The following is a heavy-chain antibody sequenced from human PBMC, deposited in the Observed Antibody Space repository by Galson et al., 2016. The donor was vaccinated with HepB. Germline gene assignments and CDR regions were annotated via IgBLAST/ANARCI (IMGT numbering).Heavy chain of an antibody. J-gene: IGHJ4*02. CDR3: TRERRYCSDGSCYSFDY. D-gene: IGHD2-15*01. CDR1: GDSVSSNSAT. CDR2: TYYRSAWLD. V-gene: IGHV6-1*01. Sequence: CAISGDSVSSNSATWNWTRQSPSRGLEWLGRTYYRSAWLDDYAISVKSRISINPDTSKNRFSLHLSSLILEDTAGYYCTRERRYCSDGSCYSFDYWGLGILVTVSS.